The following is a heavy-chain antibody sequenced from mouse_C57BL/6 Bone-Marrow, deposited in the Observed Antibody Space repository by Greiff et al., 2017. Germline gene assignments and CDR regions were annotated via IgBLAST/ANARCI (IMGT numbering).Heavy chain of an antibody. CDR3: TRGYYGEDWFAY. CDR2: IDPETGGT. D-gene: IGHD1-1*01. Sequence: QVQLQQSGAELVRPGASVTLSCKASGYTFTDYEMHWVKQTPVHGLEWIGAIDPETGGTAYNQKFKGKAILTADKSSSTAYMELRSLTSEDSAVYYCTRGYYGEDWFAYWGQGTLVTGSA. V-gene: IGHV1-15*01. J-gene: IGHJ3*01. CDR1: GYTFTDYE.